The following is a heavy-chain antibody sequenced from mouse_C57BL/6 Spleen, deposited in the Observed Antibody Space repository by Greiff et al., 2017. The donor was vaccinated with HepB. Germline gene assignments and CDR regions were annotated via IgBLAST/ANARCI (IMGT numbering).Heavy chain of an antibody. CDR3: ARHEAYYGSGDYFDY. CDR2: FYPGSGSI. CDR1: GYTFTEYT. V-gene: IGHV1-62-2*01. D-gene: IGHD1-1*01. J-gene: IGHJ2*01. Sequence: QVQLKESGAELVKPGASVKLSCKASGYTFTEYTIHWVKQRSGQGLEWIGWFYPGSGSIKYNEKFKDKATLTADKSSSTVYMELSRLTSEDSAVYFCARHEAYYGSGDYFDYWGQGTTLTVSS.